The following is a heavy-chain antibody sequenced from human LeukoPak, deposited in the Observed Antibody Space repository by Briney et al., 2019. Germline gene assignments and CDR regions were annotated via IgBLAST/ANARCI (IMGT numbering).Heavy chain of an antibody. D-gene: IGHD5-18*01. J-gene: IGHJ4*02. CDR2: IYYSGST. CDR1: GGSFSGYY. CDR3: ARRQVDTAMITGFDY. V-gene: IGHV4-34*01. Sequence: SETLSLTCAVYGGSFSGYYWSWIRQPPGKGLEWIGSIYYSGSTYYNPSLKSRVTISADTSKNQFSLKLSSVTAADTAVYYCARRQVDTAMITGFDYWGQGTLVTVSS.